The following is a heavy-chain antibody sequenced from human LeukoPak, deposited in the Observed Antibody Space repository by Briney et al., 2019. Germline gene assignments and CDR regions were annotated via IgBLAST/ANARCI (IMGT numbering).Heavy chain of an antibody. CDR2: ISSSSSYI. CDR1: GFTFSSYS. V-gene: IGHV3-21*01. D-gene: IGHD3-22*01. CDR3: ARGRGMIRPTGRFDP. Sequence: GGSLRLSCAGSGFTFSSYSMNWVRQAPGKGLEWVSSISSSSSYIYYADSVKGRFTISRDNAKNSLYLQMNSLRAENTAVYYCARGRGMIRPTGRFDPWGQGTLVTVSS. J-gene: IGHJ5*02.